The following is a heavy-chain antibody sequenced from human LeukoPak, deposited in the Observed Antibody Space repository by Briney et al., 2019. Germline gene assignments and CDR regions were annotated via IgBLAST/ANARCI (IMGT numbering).Heavy chain of an antibody. CDR2: IDTNTGNP. D-gene: IGHD3-22*01. J-gene: IGHJ4*02. V-gene: IGHV7-4-1*02. Sequence: ASMKVSCKASGRTFSSNAMSWVRQAPGQGLEWMGWIDTNTGNPTYAQGFIGRFVFSLDTSVTTAYLQISSLKAEDTAVYYCARGYDTTGYFSYWGQGTLVTVSS. CDR3: ARGYDTTGYFSY. CDR1: GRTFSSNA.